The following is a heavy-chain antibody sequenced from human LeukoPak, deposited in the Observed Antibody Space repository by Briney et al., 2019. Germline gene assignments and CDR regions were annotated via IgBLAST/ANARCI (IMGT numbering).Heavy chain of an antibody. Sequence: PGGSLRLSCEASAFTFSSYWMSWVRQAPGKRLEWVANMKEDGGEINYVDSVISRDNAKNSLFLQMNSLRDEDMAVYYCARDRGYSTFDYWGQGTLVTVSS. CDR3: ARDRGYSTFDY. V-gene: IGHV3-7*01. J-gene: IGHJ4*02. CDR2: MKEDGGEI. CDR1: AFTFSSYW. D-gene: IGHD4-23*01.